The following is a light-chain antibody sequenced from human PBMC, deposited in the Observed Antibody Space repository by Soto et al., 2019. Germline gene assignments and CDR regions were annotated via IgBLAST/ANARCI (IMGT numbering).Light chain of an antibody. Sequence: DIQMTQSPSSVSASVGGGVTITCRASQDISNSLAWYQHRPGKAPKLLISAASSLQSGVPSRFSGSWSGTDFTLTVSGVQPEDSATYYCQQIKSFPLTFGGGTKVDI. CDR2: AAS. CDR1: QDISNS. J-gene: IGKJ4*01. CDR3: QQIKSFPLT. V-gene: IGKV1-12*01.